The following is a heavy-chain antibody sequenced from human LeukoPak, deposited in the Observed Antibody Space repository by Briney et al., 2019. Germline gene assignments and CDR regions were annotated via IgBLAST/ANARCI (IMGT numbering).Heavy chain of an antibody. CDR1: GGSFSGYY. J-gene: IGHJ6*02. Sequence: PSETLSLTCAVYGGSFSGYYWXXIRQPPGKGLEWIGEINHSGSTNYNPSLKSRVTXXVDTSKNQFSLKLSSVTAADTAVYYCARVMAMDVWGQGTTVTVSS. D-gene: IGHD5-24*01. CDR3: ARVMAMDV. CDR2: INHSGST. V-gene: IGHV4-34*01.